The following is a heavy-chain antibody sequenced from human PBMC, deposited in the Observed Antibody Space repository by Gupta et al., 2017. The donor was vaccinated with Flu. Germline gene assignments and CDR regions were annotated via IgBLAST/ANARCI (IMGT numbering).Heavy chain of an antibody. V-gene: IGHV5-51*01. D-gene: IGHD2-2*02. CDR2: IYPGDSDT. Sequence: VRQMPGKGLEWMGIIYPGDSDTRYSPSFQGQVTISADKSISTAYLQWSSLKASDTAMYYCATRYCSSTSCYTGAFDIWGQGTMVTVSS. CDR3: ATRYCSSTSCYTGAFDI. J-gene: IGHJ3*02.